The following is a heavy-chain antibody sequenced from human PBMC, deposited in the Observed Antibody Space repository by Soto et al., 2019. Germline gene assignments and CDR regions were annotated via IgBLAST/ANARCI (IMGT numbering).Heavy chain of an antibody. Sequence: SETLSLTCTVSGGSISSYYWSWIRQPPGKGLEWIGYIYYSGSTNYNPSLKSRVTISVDTSKNQFSLKLSSVTAADTAVYYCASGSIAARRADAFDIWGQGTMVTVS. J-gene: IGHJ3*02. CDR1: GGSISSYY. D-gene: IGHD6-6*01. V-gene: IGHV4-59*01. CDR3: ASGSIAARRADAFDI. CDR2: IYYSGST.